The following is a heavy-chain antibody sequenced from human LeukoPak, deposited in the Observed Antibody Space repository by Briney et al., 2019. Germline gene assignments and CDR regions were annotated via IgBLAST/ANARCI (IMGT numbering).Heavy chain of an antibody. J-gene: IGHJ4*02. CDR2: IYYSGST. CDR3: ARAVAGNFDY. V-gene: IGHV4-59*01. CDR1: GGSISSYY. D-gene: IGHD6-19*01. Sequence: SETLSLTCTVSGGSISSYYWSWIRQPPGKGLEWIGYIYYSGSTNYNPSLKSRVTISVNTSKNQFSLKLSSVTAADTAVYYCARAVAGNFDYWGQGTLVTVSS.